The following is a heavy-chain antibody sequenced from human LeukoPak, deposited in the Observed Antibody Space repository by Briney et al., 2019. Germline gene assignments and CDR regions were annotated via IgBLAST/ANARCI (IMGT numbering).Heavy chain of an antibody. J-gene: IGHJ4*02. V-gene: IGHV1-46*01. CDR3: ARGWGYCSSTSCYTLDY. CDR1: GYTFTSYY. Sequence: ASVKVSCKASGYTFTSYYMHWVRQAPGQGLEWMGIINPSGGSTSYAQKFQGRVTMTRDTSTSTVYMELSSLRSEDTSVYYCARGWGYCSSTSCYTLDYWGQGALVTVSS. CDR2: INPSGGST. D-gene: IGHD2-2*02.